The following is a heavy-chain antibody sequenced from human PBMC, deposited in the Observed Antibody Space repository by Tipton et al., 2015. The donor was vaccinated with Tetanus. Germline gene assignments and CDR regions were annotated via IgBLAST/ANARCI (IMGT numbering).Heavy chain of an antibody. CDR1: GGSISTGGYS. CDR3: ARGRNWGTDY. V-gene: IGHV4-30-2*01. J-gene: IGHJ4*02. CDR2: IFRTGTT. D-gene: IGHD7-27*01. Sequence: TLSLTCTVSGGSISTGGYSWRWIRQPPGKGLECIGYIFRTGTTTYNPSLKSRVSISLDTSKNQFSLNLNSVTAADTAVYYCARGRNWGTDYWGQGILVPVSS.